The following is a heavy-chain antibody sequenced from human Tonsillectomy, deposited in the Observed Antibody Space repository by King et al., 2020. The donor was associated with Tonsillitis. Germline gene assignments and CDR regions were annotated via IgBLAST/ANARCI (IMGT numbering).Heavy chain of an antibody. J-gene: IGHJ4*02. D-gene: IGHD6-13*01. CDR2: ISWNSGSI. CDR1: GFTFDDYA. Sequence: EVQLVESGGGLVQPGRSLRLSCAASGFTFDDYAMHWVRQAPGKGLEWVSGISWNSGSIGYADSVKGRFTISRDNAKNSLYLQMNSLRAEDTALYYCAKDQVYGYSSSGVFDYWGQGTLVTVSS. CDR3: AKDQVYGYSSSGVFDY. V-gene: IGHV3-9*01.